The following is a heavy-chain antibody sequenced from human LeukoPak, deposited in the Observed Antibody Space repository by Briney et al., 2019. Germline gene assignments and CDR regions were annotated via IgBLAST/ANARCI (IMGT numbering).Heavy chain of an antibody. J-gene: IGHJ6*03. V-gene: IGHV3-11*04. Sequence: GGSLRLSCAASGFTFSDYYMSWIRQAPGKGLEWVSYISSSGSNIYYADSVKGRFTISRDNAKNSLYLQMNSLRAEDTAVYYCAREGVAALAYYYYYMDVWGKGTTVTVSS. D-gene: IGHD6-6*01. CDR2: ISSSGSNI. CDR3: AREGVAALAYYYYYMDV. CDR1: GFTFSDYY.